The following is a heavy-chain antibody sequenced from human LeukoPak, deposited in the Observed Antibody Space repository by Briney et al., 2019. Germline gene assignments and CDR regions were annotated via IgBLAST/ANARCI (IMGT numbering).Heavy chain of an antibody. D-gene: IGHD5-12*01. Sequence: SETLSLTCAVYGGSFSGYYWSWIRQPPGKGLEWIGEINHSGSTNYNPSLKSRVTISVDRSKNQFSLKLSSVTAADTAVYYCARDGVATFDYWGQGTLVTVSS. V-gene: IGHV4-34*01. CDR2: INHSGST. J-gene: IGHJ4*02. CDR3: ARDGVATFDY. CDR1: GGSFSGYY.